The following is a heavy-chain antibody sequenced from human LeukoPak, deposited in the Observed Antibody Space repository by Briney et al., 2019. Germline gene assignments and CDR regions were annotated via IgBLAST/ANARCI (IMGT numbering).Heavy chain of an antibody. CDR1: GFTVSSNY. J-gene: IGHJ3*02. D-gene: IGHD6-6*01. CDR3: ARVTPSDAFDI. V-gene: IGHV3-53*01. Sequence: GGSLRLSCAASGFTVSSNYMSWVRQAPGKGLEWVSVIYSGGSTYYADSVKGRFTISRDNSKNTLYLQMNSLRAEDTAVFYCARVTPSDAFDIWGQGTMVTVSS. CDR2: IYSGGST.